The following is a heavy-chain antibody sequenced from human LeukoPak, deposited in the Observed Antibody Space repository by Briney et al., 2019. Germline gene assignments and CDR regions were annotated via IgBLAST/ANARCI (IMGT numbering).Heavy chain of an antibody. CDR1: GGSISSYY. J-gene: IGHJ6*03. CDR2: IYYSGST. D-gene: IGHD1-26*01. CDR3: ARSSGSYYERYYYYYYDMDV. Sequence: SETLSLTCTVSGGSISSYYWSWIRQPPGKGLEWIGYIYYSGSTTYNPSLKSRVTISVDTSKNQFSLKLSSVTAADTAVYYCARSSGSYYERYYYYYYDMDVWGKGATVTVSS. V-gene: IGHV4-59*01.